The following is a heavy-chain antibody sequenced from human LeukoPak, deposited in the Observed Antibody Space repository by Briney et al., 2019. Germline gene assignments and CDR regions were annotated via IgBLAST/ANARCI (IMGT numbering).Heavy chain of an antibody. CDR3: AKVKVDCSGGSCSGFDY. Sequence: PGGSLRLSCAASGFTFSSYAMSWVRQAPGKGLEWVSAISGSGGSTYYADSVKGRFTISRDNSKNTLYLQMNSLRAEDTAVYYCAKVKVDCSGGSCSGFDYWGQGTLVTVSS. J-gene: IGHJ4*02. CDR2: ISGSGGST. D-gene: IGHD2-15*01. V-gene: IGHV3-23*01. CDR1: GFTFSSYA.